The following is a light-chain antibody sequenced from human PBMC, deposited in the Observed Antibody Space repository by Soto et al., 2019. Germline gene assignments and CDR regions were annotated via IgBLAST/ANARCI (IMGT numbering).Light chain of an antibody. J-gene: IGKJ2*03. CDR1: QSISNY. CDR3: QDCSSPLYR. CDR2: TAS. V-gene: IGKV1-39*01. Sequence: NQVTLSPASVSAQERDRVSITCRASQSISNYLNWYQQKPGKAPKLLIYTASSLQSGVPSRFSGSGSGTDFTLTVSILQAEDVTTYWSQDCSSPLYRFGHGTKVDIK.